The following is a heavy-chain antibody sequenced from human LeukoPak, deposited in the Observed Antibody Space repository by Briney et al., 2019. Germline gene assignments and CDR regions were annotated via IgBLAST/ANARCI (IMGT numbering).Heavy chain of an antibody. CDR2: IYYSGNT. J-gene: IGHJ5*02. CDR1: GGSISSSSYY. CDR3: ARHSGLRSPFDP. Sequence: SETLSLTCTVSGGSISSSSYYWGWIRQPPGKGLEWTGSIYYSGNTYYNPSLKSRVTISVDTSKNQFSLKMSSVTAADTAAYYCARHSGLRSPFDPWGQGTLVTVSS. D-gene: IGHD3-3*01. V-gene: IGHV4-39*01.